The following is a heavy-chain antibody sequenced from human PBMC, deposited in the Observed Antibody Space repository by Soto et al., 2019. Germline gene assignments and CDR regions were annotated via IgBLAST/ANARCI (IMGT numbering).Heavy chain of an antibody. J-gene: IGHJ5*02. D-gene: IGHD3-3*01. CDR1: GGYISGPY. CDR3: ARVRFFPVCFDP. CDR2: INHSGST. Sequence: EPLSLTAAVYGGYISGPYWRGIRQPPGKGLEWIGEINHSGSTNYNPSIKSRVTISVDTSKNHFSLKLSSVTAADTAVYYCARVRFFPVCFDPWVHGSLVTESS. V-gene: IGHV4-34*01.